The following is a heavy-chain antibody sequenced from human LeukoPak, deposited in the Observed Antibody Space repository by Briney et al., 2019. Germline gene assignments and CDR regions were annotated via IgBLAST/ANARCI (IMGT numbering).Heavy chain of an antibody. V-gene: IGHV3-30*02. D-gene: IGHD6-19*01. Sequence: GGSLRLSCAASGFTFSSYGMHWVRQAPGKGLEWVAFIRYDGSNKYYADSVKGRFTISRDNSKNTLYLQMNSLRAEDTAVYYCARLRGATVAHNWFDPWGQGTLVTVSS. CDR3: ARLRGATVAHNWFDP. CDR1: GFTFSSYG. CDR2: IRYDGSNK. J-gene: IGHJ5*02.